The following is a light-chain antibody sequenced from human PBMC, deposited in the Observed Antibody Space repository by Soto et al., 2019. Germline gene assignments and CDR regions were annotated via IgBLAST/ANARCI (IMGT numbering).Light chain of an antibody. J-gene: IGLJ2*01. CDR2: DVS. Sequence: QSVLTQPASVSGSPGQSITISCTGTSSDVGGYNYVSWYQQHPGKAPKLMIYDVSNRPSGVSNRFSGSKSGNTASLTISGLPAEDEADYYCSSYTSSSTLGGVFGGGTKLTVL. V-gene: IGLV2-14*01. CDR3: SSYTSSSTLGGV. CDR1: SSDVGGYNY.